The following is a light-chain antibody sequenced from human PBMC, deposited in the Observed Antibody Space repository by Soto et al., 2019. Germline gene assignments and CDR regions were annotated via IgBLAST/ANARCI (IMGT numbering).Light chain of an antibody. CDR2: DAS. CDR1: QGISTL. Sequence: AIQLTQSPSSLSASVGDRVTITCRAGQGISTLFAWYQQKPGKAPKLLIYDASTLESGVPSRFSGSGSGTDFALIISSLQPEDFATYYCQQFFDYPLTFGGGTKVDIK. V-gene: IGKV1D-13*01. J-gene: IGKJ4*01. CDR3: QQFFDYPLT.